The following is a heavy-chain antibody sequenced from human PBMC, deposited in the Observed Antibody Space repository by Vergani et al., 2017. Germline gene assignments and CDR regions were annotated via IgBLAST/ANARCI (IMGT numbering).Heavy chain of an antibody. CDR1: GFTFSTYA. D-gene: IGHD2-21*01. V-gene: IGHV3-33*01. CDR3: VREXSYCGSTTCRNPSYVYYYHMDV. J-gene: IGHJ6*03. CDR2: IYYDGSKK. Sequence: QVQLVESGGGVVQPGRSLRLSCTSSGFTFSTYAMHWVRQAPGKGLEWVAIIYYDGSKKYYADSVKGRFTISRDNYRNTLDLLMSSLRAEDTAIYYCVREXSYCGSTTCRNPSYVYYYHMDVWGEGTTVTVSS.